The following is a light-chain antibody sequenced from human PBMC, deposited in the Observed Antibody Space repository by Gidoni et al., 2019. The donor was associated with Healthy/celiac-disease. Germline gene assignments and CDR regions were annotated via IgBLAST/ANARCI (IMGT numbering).Light chain of an antibody. CDR1: QSISSW. CDR3: QQYNSYSLT. V-gene: IGKV1-5*01. CDR2: DAS. Sequence: DIQMTQSPSTLSASVGDRATITCRASQSISSWLAWYQQKPGKAPKLLIYDASSLESGVPSRFSGSGSGTEFTLTISSLQPVDFANYYCQQYNSYSLTFGGGTKVEIK. J-gene: IGKJ4*01.